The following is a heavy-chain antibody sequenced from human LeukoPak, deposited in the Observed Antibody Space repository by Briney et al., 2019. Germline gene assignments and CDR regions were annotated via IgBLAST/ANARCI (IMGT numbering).Heavy chain of an antibody. CDR3: ARHRDYYDT. J-gene: IGHJ4*01. CDR2: MYYSGNT. Sequence: PSETLSLTCTVSVDSISGYYWSWIRQPPGKGLEWIGYMYYSGNTNYNPSLKSRLTTSLDTSKNQFSLKLTSVTAADTAVYFCARHRDYYDTWGHGTLVTVSS. V-gene: IGHV4-59*08. CDR1: VDSISGYY. D-gene: IGHD3-22*01.